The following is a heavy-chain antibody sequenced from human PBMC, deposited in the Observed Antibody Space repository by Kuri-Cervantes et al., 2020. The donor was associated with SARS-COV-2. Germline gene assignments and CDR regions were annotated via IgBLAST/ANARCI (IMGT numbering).Heavy chain of an antibody. Sequence: GGSLRLSCAASGFTVSSNYMSWVRQAPGKGLEWVSVIYSGGSTYYADSVKGRFTISRDNSKNTLYLQMNSLRAEDTAVYYCAKDISDLHYFDYWGQGTLVTVSS. D-gene: IGHD2-21*01. V-gene: IGHV3-53*01. CDR2: IYSGGST. J-gene: IGHJ4*02. CDR1: GFTVSSNY. CDR3: AKDISDLHYFDY.